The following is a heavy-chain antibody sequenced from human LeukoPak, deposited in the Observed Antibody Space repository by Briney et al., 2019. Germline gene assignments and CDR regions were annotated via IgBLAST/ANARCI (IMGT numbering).Heavy chain of an antibody. CDR1: GYTFIRYY. Sequence: ASVTVSCKASGYTFIRYYMHWVRQAPGKGVEGMGIINLSGGSRSYAQKFQNRVTMTRDTSTTTVYMELSSLKSEDTAVYYCAREDVVLVDAVRYYYYGMDVWGQGTTVTVSS. D-gene: IGHD2-8*01. CDR3: AREDVVLVDAVRYYYYGMDV. J-gene: IGHJ6*02. V-gene: IGHV1-46*01. CDR2: INLSGGSR.